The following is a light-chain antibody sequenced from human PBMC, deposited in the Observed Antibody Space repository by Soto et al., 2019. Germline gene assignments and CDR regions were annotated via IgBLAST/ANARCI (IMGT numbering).Light chain of an antibody. Sequence: EIVMTQSPATLSVSPGERATLSCRASQDISTNLAWYQQKPGQAPRLLIYGASTRATGIPARFSGSGSGTEFTLTISSLKSEDFAIYYCQQYDNWLRTLGQGTKVEIK. CDR1: QDISTN. CDR2: GAS. CDR3: QQYDNWLRT. V-gene: IGKV3-15*01. J-gene: IGKJ1*01.